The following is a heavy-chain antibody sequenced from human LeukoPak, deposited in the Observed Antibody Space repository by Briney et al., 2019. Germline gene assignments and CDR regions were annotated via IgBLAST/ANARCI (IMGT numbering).Heavy chain of an antibody. V-gene: IGHV4-34*01. D-gene: IGHD4-23*01. J-gene: IGHJ4*02. CDR2: INHSGST. CDR1: GGSFSGYY. Sequence: SETLSLTCAVYGGSFSGYYWSWIRQPPGKGLEWIGEINHSGSTNYNPSLKSRVTVSVDTSKNQFSLKLSSVTAADTAVYYCARGRPGGGYWGQGTLVTVSS. CDR3: ARGRPGGGY.